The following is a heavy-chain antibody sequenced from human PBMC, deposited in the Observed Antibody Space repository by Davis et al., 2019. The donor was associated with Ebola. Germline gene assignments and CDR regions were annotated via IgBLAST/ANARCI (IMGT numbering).Heavy chain of an antibody. D-gene: IGHD6-6*01. CDR1: GFTFSSYS. CDR2: ISSSSSYI. Sequence: GESLKISCAASGFTFSSYSMNWVRQAPGKGLEWVSSISSSSSYIYYADSVKGRFTISRDNAKNSLYLQMNSLRAEDTAVYYCARDNRIAARRVYYYYGMDVWGQGTTVTVSS. CDR3: ARDNRIAARRVYYYYGMDV. J-gene: IGHJ6*02. V-gene: IGHV3-21*01.